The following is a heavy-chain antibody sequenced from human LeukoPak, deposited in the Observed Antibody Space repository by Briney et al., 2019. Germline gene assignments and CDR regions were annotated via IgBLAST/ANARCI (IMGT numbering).Heavy chain of an antibody. J-gene: IGHJ5*02. D-gene: IGHD3-10*01. CDR2: ISAYNGNT. CDR3: ARGRKYYYGSGSYWFDP. Sequence: ASVKVSCKASGYTFTSYGISWVRQAPGQGLEWMGWISAYNGNTNYAQKLQGRVTMTTDTSTSTAYMELRSLRSDDTAVYYCARGRKYYYGSGSYWFDPWGQGTLVTVSS. CDR1: GYTFTSYG. V-gene: IGHV1-18*01.